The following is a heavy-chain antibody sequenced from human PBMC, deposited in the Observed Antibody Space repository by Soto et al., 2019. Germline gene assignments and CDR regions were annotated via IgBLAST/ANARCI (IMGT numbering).Heavy chain of an antibody. D-gene: IGHD3-10*01. V-gene: IGHV3-23*01. CDR2: ISGSGGST. Sequence: LRXSSASSVFTLSRYAMSWVRQAPGKGLEWVSAISGSGGSTYYADSVKGRFTISRDNSKNTLYLQMNRLRAEDTAVYYCANTYGSGSYYWGQGTLVNVS. J-gene: IGHJ4*02. CDR1: VFTLSRYA. CDR3: ANTYGSGSYY.